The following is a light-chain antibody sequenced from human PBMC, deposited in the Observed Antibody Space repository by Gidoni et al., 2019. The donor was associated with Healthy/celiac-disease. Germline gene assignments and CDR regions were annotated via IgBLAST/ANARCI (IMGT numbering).Light chain of an antibody. V-gene: IGKV1-9*01. CDR3: QQLNSYPLDT. J-gene: IGKJ2*01. Sequence: DIQLTQSPSFLSASVGDRVTITCRASQGISSYLAWYQQKPGKAPKLLIHAASTLQSGVPSRFSGSGSGTEFTLTISSLQPEDFATYYCQQLNSYPLDTFGQGTKLEIK. CDR2: AAS. CDR1: QGISSY.